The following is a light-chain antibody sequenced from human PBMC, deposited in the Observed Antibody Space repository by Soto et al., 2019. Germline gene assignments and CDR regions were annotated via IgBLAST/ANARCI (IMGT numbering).Light chain of an antibody. Sequence: DIQMTQSPSTLSASVGDRVTITCRASQSVSRWLAWYQQKPGKAPKLLIYEASTLKSGVPSRFGGGGSGTDFTLTISSLQPDDFAPYYCQQYQTYPTFGQGTKVEIK. CDR2: EAS. V-gene: IGKV1-5*03. CDR1: QSVSRW. J-gene: IGKJ1*01. CDR3: QQYQTYPT.